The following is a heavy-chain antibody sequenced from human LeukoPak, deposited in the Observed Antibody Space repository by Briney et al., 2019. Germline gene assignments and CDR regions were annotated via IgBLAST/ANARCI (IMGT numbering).Heavy chain of an antibody. Sequence: GGSLRLSCAASGFTFSTYWMTWVRQAPGKGLEWVANIKEDGSEKYYVDSVKGRFTISRDNAKNSLDLQMNSLRAEDTAVYYCARGQGAFGIWGQGTMVTVSS. V-gene: IGHV3-7*04. CDR2: IKEDGSEK. CDR3: ARGQGAFGI. CDR1: GFTFSTYW. J-gene: IGHJ3*02.